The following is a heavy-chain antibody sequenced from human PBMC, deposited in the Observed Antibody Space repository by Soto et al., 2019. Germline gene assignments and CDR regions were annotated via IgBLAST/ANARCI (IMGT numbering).Heavy chain of an antibody. CDR3: ARQEAGSYFDF. CDR2: ISSDGRDE. Sequence: AGGSLRLSCAASGFTFSDYGMHWVRQAPGEGLQWVAVISSDGRDEQYADSVKGRFTVSRDNSKSTFYLQMNSLSPEDTAVYSCARQEAGSYFDFWGHGTLVTVSS. D-gene: IGHD1-26*01. CDR1: GFTFSDYG. J-gene: IGHJ4*01. V-gene: IGHV3-30*03.